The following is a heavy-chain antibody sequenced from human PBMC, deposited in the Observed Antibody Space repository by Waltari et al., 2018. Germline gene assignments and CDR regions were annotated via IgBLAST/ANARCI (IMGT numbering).Heavy chain of an antibody. J-gene: IGHJ6*02. CDR3: ARDKTGSNYYYGMDV. V-gene: IGHV3-33*01. Sequence: QVQLVESGGCVVQPGRSLRLSCAASGFTLSTYGLPWVRQAPGKGVEWVAVIWDEGSVKYYVGSVKGRFTICRDNSKNTLYLQMNGLRAEDTAVYYCARDKTGSNYYYGMDVWGQGTSVTVSS. D-gene: IGHD1-1*01. CDR1: GFTLSTYG. CDR2: IWDEGSVK.